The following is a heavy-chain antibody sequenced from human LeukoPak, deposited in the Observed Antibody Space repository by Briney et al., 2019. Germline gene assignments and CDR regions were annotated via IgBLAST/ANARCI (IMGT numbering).Heavy chain of an antibody. CDR2: IRSKANSYAT. CDR3: TRHQYDSSGSHAY. CDR1: GFTFSGSA. Sequence: GGSLKLSCAASGFTFSGSAMHWVRQASGKGLEWVGRIRSKANSYATAYAASVKGRFTISRDDSKNTAYLQMNSLKTEDTAVYYCTRHQYDSSGSHAYWGQGTRVTVSS. D-gene: IGHD3-22*01. V-gene: IGHV3-73*01. J-gene: IGHJ4*02.